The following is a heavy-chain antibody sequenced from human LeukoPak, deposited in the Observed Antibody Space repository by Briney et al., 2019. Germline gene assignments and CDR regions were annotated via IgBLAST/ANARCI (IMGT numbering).Heavy chain of an antibody. V-gene: IGHV4-59*01. CDR2: IYCSGST. CDR1: GGSISSYY. J-gene: IGHJ4*02. Sequence: TSSETLSLTCTVSGGSISSYYWSWIRQPPGKGLEWIGYIYCSGSTKYNPSLKSRVTISVDTSKNQFSLKLSSVTAADTAMYYCARGGRATVITYWGQGTLVTVSS. CDR3: ARGGRATVITY. D-gene: IGHD4-11*01.